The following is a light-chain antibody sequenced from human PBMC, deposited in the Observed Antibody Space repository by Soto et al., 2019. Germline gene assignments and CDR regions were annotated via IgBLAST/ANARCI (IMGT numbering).Light chain of an antibody. CDR3: QQSYSTWYS. CDR1: HNISRF. Sequence: DIQMTQSPSSLSASVGDTVTITCRASHNISRFLNWYQQRPGKAPKLLIYAASTLQSVVPPKFSGSGSVTDFTLTITTLQPEDFATYYCQQSYSTWYSFGQGTKLEIK. J-gene: IGKJ2*03. V-gene: IGKV1-39*01. CDR2: AAS.